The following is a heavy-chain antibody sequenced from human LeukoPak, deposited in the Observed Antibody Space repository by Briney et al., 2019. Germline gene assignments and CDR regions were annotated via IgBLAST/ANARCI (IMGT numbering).Heavy chain of an antibody. V-gene: IGHV4-34*01. CDR1: GGSFRGYN. J-gene: IGHJ2*01. Sequence: SETLSLTCAVYGGSFRGYNWSWIRQPPGKGLEWIGEIHYTGATNYKPSLKSRVTIPGDPSKNQFSLRVSSVTAADTAVYYCARGVLGPYYFDLWGRGTLVTVSS. CDR2: IHYTGAT. CDR3: ARGVLGPYYFDL. D-gene: IGHD7-27*01.